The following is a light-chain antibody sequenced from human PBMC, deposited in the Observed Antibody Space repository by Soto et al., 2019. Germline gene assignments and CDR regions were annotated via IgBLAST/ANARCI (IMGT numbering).Light chain of an antibody. CDR2: GAS. CDR3: QQYGSSPQT. J-gene: IGKJ1*01. CDR1: QSVSSSY. Sequence: EIVLTQSPGTLSLSPGERATLSCRASQSVSSSYFAWYQQKPGQAPRLLIYGASSRATGIPVRFSGSGSGTDFTLTISRLEPEDFAVYYCQQYGSSPQTFGQGTKLEIK. V-gene: IGKV3-20*01.